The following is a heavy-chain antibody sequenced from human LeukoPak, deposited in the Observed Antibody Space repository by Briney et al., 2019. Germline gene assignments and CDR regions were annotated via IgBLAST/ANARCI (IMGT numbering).Heavy chain of an antibody. V-gene: IGHV4-61*02. Sequence: SETLSLTCTVSGGSISSGSYYWSWIRQPAGKGLEWIGRIYTSGSTNYNPSLKSRVTISVDTTKNQFSLKLSSVTAADTAVYYCARGLYGDYGDYWGQGTLVTVSS. D-gene: IGHD4-17*01. J-gene: IGHJ4*02. CDR2: IYTSGST. CDR1: GGSISSGSYY. CDR3: ARGLYGDYGDY.